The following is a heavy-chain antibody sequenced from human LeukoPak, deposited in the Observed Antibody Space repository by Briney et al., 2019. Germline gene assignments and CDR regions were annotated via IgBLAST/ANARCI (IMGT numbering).Heavy chain of an antibody. V-gene: IGHV3-7*03. CDR3: AKEVDYYYDSSGLYTY. CDR1: GFTFSSYW. D-gene: IGHD3-22*01. Sequence: GGSLRLSCAASGFTFSSYWMSWVRQAPGKGLEWVANIKQDGTEKYYVDSVKGRFTISRNNAKNSLYLQMNSLRVEDTAVYYCAKEVDYYYDSSGLYTYWGQGTLVTVSS. J-gene: IGHJ4*02. CDR2: IKQDGTEK.